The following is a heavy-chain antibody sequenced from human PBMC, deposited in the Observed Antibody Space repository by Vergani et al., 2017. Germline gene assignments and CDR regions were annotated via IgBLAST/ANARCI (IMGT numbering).Heavy chain of an antibody. CDR1: GGTFSSYA. Sequence: QVQLVQSGAELKKPGSSVKFSCKASGGTFSSYAISWVRQAPGQGFEWRGGIIPIFGTANYAQKFQGSVTITADESTSTAYMELSSLGSEDTALYYCARDTXKEVVVVNGNLHQDYYYYYGIDVWGQGTTVTVSS. J-gene: IGHJ6*02. V-gene: IGHV1-69*12. CDR2: IIPIFGTA. D-gene: IGHD3-22*01. CDR3: ARDTXKEVVVVNGNLHQDYYYYYGIDV.